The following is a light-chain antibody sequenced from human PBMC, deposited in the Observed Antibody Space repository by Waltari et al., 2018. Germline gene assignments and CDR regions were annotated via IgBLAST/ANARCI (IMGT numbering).Light chain of an antibody. J-gene: IGKJ2*02. CDR1: QTIDY. CDR2: ETS. V-gene: IGKV1-39*01. CDR3: QPNYDTPRT. Sequence: QMTQSPSSLSASVGDRVTITCRASQTIDYLSWYQHKPGKAPKLLIYETSTLQGGVPTRFSGSKFGTTFILTISSLQPEDFATYFCQPNYDTPRTFGQGTKVDIK.